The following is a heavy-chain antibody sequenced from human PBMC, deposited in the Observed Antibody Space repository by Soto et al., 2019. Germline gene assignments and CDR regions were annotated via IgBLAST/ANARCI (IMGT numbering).Heavy chain of an antibody. J-gene: IGHJ6*02. CDR1: GGSFSGYY. D-gene: IGHD3-10*01. V-gene: IGHV4-34*01. Sequence: PSETLSLTCAVYGGSFSGYYWSWIRQPPGKGLEWIGEINHSGSTNYNPSLKSRVTISVDTSKNQFSLKLSSVTAADTAVYYCARARRRFGAYYYGMDVWGQGTTVTVSS. CDR2: INHSGST. CDR3: ARARRRFGAYYYGMDV.